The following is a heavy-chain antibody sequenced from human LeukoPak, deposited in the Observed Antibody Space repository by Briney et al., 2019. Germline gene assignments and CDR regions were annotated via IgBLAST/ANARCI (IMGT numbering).Heavy chain of an antibody. CDR1: GFSFSNYF. CDR2: ITNSGRST. Sequence: GGSLRLSCAASGFSFSNYFISWIRQAPGKGLEWVSYITNSGRSTNYADAVKGRFTISRDNTKKSVYLEMTDLRPEDTAVYYCAREASGNYYVFDSWGQGTLVTVSS. D-gene: IGHD1-26*01. J-gene: IGHJ4*02. CDR3: AREASGNYYVFDS. V-gene: IGHV3-11*04.